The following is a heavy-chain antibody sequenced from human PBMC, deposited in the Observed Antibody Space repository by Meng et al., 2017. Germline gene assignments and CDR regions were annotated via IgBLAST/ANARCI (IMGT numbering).Heavy chain of an antibody. CDR3: ARARYDYVWGSYRYRVLDY. V-gene: IGHV3-7*01. Sequence: GESLKISCAASGFTFSSYWMTWVRQAPGKGLEWVANIKEDGSEKFYVDSVKGRFTISRENAKNSLYLQMNSLRAEDTAVYYCARARYDYVWGSYRYRVLDYWGQGTLVTVSS. CDR2: IKEDGSEK. J-gene: IGHJ4*02. D-gene: IGHD3-16*02. CDR1: GFTFSSYW.